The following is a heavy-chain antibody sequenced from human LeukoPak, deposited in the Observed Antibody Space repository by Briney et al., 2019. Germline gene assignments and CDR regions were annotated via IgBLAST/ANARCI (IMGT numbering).Heavy chain of an antibody. D-gene: IGHD5-12*01. CDR3: ARNSGLADY. J-gene: IGHJ4*02. Sequence: ASVKVSSKASGYTSRDYDISWVRQATEQGLEWMGWMNPNSGNTGYAEKFQGRVTMTRDTSTNTAYMELTSLTSEDTAVYYCARNSGLADYWGQGTLVTVAS. CDR2: MNPNSGNT. V-gene: IGHV1-8*01. CDR1: GYTSRDYD.